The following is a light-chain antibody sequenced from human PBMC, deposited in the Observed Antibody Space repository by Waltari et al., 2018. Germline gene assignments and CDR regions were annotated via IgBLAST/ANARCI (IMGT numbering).Light chain of an antibody. V-gene: IGLV2-14*01. J-gene: IGLJ3*02. CDR1: SSDVGGYNH. Sequence: QSALTQPASVSGSPGQSITLSCTGTSSDVGGYNHVSWYQQHPGKAPKVMIYDVSKRPAGVSNRFSGSKSGNTASLTISGLQAEDEADYYCSSYTSSSTWVFGGGTKLTVL. CDR2: DVS. CDR3: SSYTSSSTWV.